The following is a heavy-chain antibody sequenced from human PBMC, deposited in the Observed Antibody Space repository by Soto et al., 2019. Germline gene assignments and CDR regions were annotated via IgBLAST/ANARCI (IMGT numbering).Heavy chain of an antibody. CDR3: SAEVVGRGLV. Sequence: QMQAAQSGPEVKKPGTSVKVSCKTSGFTFTNSAVQWVRQAHGQGLEWMGRIVVGSGSTDYSQKFQKRVTLSRDMSTTTAYLELASLRPDDTAVYYCSAEVVGRGLVWGQGTLVIVSS. V-gene: IGHV1-58*01. CDR2: IVVGSGST. D-gene: IGHD1-26*01. J-gene: IGHJ4*02. CDR1: GFTFTNSA.